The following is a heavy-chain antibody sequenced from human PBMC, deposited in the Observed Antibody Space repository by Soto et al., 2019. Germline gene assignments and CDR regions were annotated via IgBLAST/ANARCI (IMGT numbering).Heavy chain of an antibody. J-gene: IGHJ4*02. CDR2: IYHSGST. V-gene: IGHV4-30-2*01. D-gene: IGHD3-10*01. CDR3: ARGSMVRGVIWPIFDY. CDR1: GGSISSGGYS. Sequence: SETLSLTCAVSGGSISSGGYSWSWIRQPPGKGLEWIGYIYHSGSTYYNPSLKSRVTISVDRSKNQFSLKLSSVTAADTAVYYRARGSMVRGVIWPIFDYWGQGTLVTVSS.